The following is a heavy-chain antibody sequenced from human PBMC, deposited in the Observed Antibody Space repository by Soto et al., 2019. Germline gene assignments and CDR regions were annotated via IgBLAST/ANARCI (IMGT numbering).Heavy chain of an antibody. CDR2: INAGNGNT. D-gene: IGHD6-19*01. CDR1: GYTFTSYA. Sequence: ASVKVSCKASGYTFTSYAMHWVRQAPGQRLEWMGWINAGNGNTKYSQKFQGRVTITRDKSASTAYMEMSSLRSEDTAVYYCARDTTWLIAVAATGRAFDIWGQGTMVTVSS. V-gene: IGHV1-3*01. CDR3: ARDTTWLIAVAATGRAFDI. J-gene: IGHJ3*02.